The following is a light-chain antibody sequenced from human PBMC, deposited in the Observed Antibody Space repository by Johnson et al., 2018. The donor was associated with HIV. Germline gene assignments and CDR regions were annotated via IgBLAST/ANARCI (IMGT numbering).Light chain of an antibody. V-gene: IGLV1-51*01. Sequence: QSVLTQPPSVPAAPGQKVTISCSGSSSNIGNNYVSWYQQLPGTAPKLLIYDNNKRPSGIPDRFSGSKSGTSATLGITGLQTGDEADYYCGTWDSSLSAGGYFGTGTQVTRL. CDR3: GTWDSSLSAGGY. J-gene: IGLJ1*01. CDR2: DNN. CDR1: SSNIGNNY.